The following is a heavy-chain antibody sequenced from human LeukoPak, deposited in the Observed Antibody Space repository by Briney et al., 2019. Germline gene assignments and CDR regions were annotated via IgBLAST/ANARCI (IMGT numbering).Heavy chain of an antibody. Sequence: GASVKVSCKASGGTFSSYAISWVRQAPGQGLEWMGRIIPILGIANYAQKFQGRVTITADESTSTAYMELSSLRSEDTAVYYCARGLSEPSQYYYDSSGYFYPWGQGTLVTVSS. CDR1: GGTFSSYA. CDR3: ARGLSEPSQYYYDSSGYFYP. CDR2: IIPILGIA. D-gene: IGHD3-22*01. V-gene: IGHV1-69*04. J-gene: IGHJ5*02.